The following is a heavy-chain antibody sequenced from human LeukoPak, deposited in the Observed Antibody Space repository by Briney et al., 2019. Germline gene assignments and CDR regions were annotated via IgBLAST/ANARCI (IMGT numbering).Heavy chain of an antibody. D-gene: IGHD3-10*01. V-gene: IGHV4-59*12. J-gene: IGHJ4*02. CDR3: AKRTRLDYYGSGSYYSS. CDR2: IYYSGST. Sequence: PSETLSLTCTVSGGSISSYYWSWIRQPPGKGLEWIGYIYYSGSTNYNPSLKSRVTISVDTSKNQFSLKLSSVTAADTAVYYCAKRTRLDYYGSGSYYSSWGQGTLVTVSS. CDR1: GGSISSYY.